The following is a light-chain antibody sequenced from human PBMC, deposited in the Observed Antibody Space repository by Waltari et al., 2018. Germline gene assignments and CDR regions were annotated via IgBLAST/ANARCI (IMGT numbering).Light chain of an antibody. Sequence: SYELTRPPSVSVSPGQTARITCSGHELPSKYAYWFQQKSGQAPRLVIYEDTKRPSEIPERFSGSSSGTVATLTITGAQVDDEADYYCYSSDTTGLRVFGSGTTVVVL. CDR2: EDT. J-gene: IGLJ1*01. CDR1: ELPSKY. V-gene: IGLV3-10*01. CDR3: YSSDTTGLRV.